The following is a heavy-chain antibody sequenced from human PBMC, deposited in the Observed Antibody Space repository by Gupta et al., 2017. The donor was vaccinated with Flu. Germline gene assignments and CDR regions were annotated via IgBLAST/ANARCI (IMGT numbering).Heavy chain of an antibody. CDR2: MYYSGRT. D-gene: IGHD3-3*01. V-gene: IGHV4-59*01. J-gene: IGHJ4*02. CDR1: GGSISSYD. Sequence: QVQLQESGPGLVKPSETLSLTCTVSGGSISSYDWSWIRQPPEKGLEWIGFMYYSGRTNYNPSLKSRVTISLDTSKNQFSLRLSSVTAADTAIYYCARGLTYDSISFDHWGQGILVTVSS. CDR3: ARGLTYDSISFDH.